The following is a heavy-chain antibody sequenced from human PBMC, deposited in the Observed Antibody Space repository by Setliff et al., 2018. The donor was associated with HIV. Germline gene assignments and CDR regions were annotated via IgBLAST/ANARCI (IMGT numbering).Heavy chain of an antibody. V-gene: IGHV4-34*01. CDR1: GGSFSGYY. J-gene: IGHJ4*02. CDR2: INHSGST. CDR3: ARETDVSTSWFGGYYFDF. Sequence: PSETLSLTCAVYGGSFSGYYWSWIRQPPGKGLEWIGEINHSGSTNYNPSLKSRVTISVDTSKKQFSLNLISMTAADTGVYFCARETDVSTSWFGGYYFDFWGQGTLVTVSS. D-gene: IGHD3-3*01.